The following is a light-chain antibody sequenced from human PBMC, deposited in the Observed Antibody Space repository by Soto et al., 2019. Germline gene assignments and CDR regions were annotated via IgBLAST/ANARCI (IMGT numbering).Light chain of an antibody. CDR3: QQYNDNWT. V-gene: IGKV1-5*03. CDR1: QSISSW. J-gene: IGKJ1*01. Sequence: DIQMTQSPSTLSASVGDRVTITCRASQSISSWLAWHQQKPGKDPKLLIYKASTLQSGVPSRFSGSRSRTEFSLSISSLQPDDSATYYCQQYNDNWTFGQGTKV. CDR2: KAS.